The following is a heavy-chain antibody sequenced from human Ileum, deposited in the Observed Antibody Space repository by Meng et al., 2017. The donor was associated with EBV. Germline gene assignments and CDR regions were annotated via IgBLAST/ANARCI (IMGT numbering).Heavy chain of an antibody. CDR2: INPNTGGT. CDR3: ARGKSGSYSLDY. D-gene: IGHD3-10*01. V-gene: IGHV1-2*06. CDR1: GYTFTGYY. J-gene: IGHJ4*02. Sequence: QVQSVQSGGEVEKPGASVKVSCKASGYTFTGYYMHWVRQAPGQGLEWMGRINPNTGGTNYAQNFQGRVTMTRDTSITTAYMELSRLRSADTAMYYCARGKSGSYSLDYWGQGTLVTVSS.